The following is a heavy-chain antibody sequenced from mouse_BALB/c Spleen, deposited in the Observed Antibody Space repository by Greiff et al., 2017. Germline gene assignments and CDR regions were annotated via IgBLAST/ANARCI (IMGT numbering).Heavy chain of an antibody. CDR3: TRSLFDY. Sequence: LQQPGSELVRPGASVKLSCKASGYTFTSYWMHWVKQRHGQGLEWIGNIYPGSGSTNYDEKFKSKGTLTVDTSSSTAYMHLSSLTSEDSAVYYCTRSLFDYWGQGTTLTVSS. CDR1: GYTFTSYW. CDR2: IYPGSGST. V-gene: IGHV1S22*01. J-gene: IGHJ2*01.